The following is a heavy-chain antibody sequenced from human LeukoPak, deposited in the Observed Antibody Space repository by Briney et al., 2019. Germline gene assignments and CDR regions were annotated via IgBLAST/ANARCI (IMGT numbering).Heavy chain of an antibody. V-gene: IGHV3-30*02. J-gene: IGHJ6*02. Sequence: PGGSLRLSCAASGFTFSGYGMHWVRQTPGEGLEWVAFIWYDGSNKYYADSVKGRFTISRDNSKNTLYLQMNSLRDEDTAVYYCAKDYMSCAGGSCYSGDYYYGMDVWGQGTTVTVSS. D-gene: IGHD2-15*01. CDR1: GFTFSGYG. CDR3: AKDYMSCAGGSCYSGDYYYGMDV. CDR2: IWYDGSNK.